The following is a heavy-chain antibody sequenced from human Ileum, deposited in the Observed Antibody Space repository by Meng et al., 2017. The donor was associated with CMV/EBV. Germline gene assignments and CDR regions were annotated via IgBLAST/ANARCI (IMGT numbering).Heavy chain of an antibody. CDR3: ERAGTYCTNTACFPFDS. CDR1: GGSIVGYY. CDR2: VHHSGDT. J-gene: IGHJ4*02. Sequence: SETLSLTCTVSGGSIVGYYWSWLRQTPGQGLEWIAYVHHSGDTNYRPSLKGQITISADASKRQFHLHLSSVTAADTDVYYYERAGTYCTNTACFPFDSWGQGTLVTVSS. V-gene: IGHV4-59*01. D-gene: IGHD2-8*01.